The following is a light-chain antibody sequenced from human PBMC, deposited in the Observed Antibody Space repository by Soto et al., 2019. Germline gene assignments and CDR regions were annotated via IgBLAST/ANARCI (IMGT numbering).Light chain of an antibody. Sequence: IVMTQSPATLSVSPGEGATLSCRASQSINSNLAWYQQKPGQAPRLLMFRASIRATGFPARFSGSGSGTDFTLTISRLEPEDFAVYYCQLYRTFGQGTKVDI. CDR1: QSINSN. CDR2: RAS. J-gene: IGKJ1*01. V-gene: IGKV3-15*01. CDR3: QLYRT.